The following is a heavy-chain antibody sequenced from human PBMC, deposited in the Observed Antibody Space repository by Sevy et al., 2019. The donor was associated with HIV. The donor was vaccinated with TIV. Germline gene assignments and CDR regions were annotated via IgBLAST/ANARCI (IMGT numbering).Heavy chain of an antibody. Sequence: GGSLRLSCAASGFTVSSNFMSWVRQAPGKGLEWVSVIYIGGTTYYADSVKGRFTISRDNSKNTLYLQMKSLRAEDTAVYYCARGKHISGYYGSFDYWGQGTLVTVSS. V-gene: IGHV3-53*01. D-gene: IGHD6-19*01. CDR2: IYIGGTT. CDR1: GFTVSSNF. J-gene: IGHJ4*02. CDR3: ARGKHISGYYGSFDY.